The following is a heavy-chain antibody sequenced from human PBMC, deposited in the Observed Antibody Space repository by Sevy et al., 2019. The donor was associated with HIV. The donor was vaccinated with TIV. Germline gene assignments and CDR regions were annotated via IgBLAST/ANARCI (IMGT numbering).Heavy chain of an antibody. J-gene: IGHJ4*02. CDR1: GFTFSTYS. CDR2: ISSSSSTI. V-gene: IGHV3-48*02. D-gene: IGHD3-22*01. Sequence: GESLKISCAASGFTFSTYSMNWVRQAPGKGLEWVSYISSSSSTIYYADSVKGRFTISRDNAKNSLYLQMNSLRDEDTAVYYCARDLGYYYDRSGYYGPYDYWCQGTLVTVSS. CDR3: ARDLGYYYDRSGYYGPYDY.